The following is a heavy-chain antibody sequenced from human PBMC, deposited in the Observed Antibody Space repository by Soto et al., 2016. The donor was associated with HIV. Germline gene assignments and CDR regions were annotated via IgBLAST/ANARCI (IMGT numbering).Heavy chain of an antibody. D-gene: IGHD3-16*02. CDR1: GFTFSSYW. J-gene: IGHJ4*02. V-gene: IGHV3-74*01. CDR3: ASGGVPYIWGNYRHDY. CDR2: INSDGSST. Sequence: EVQLVESGGGLVQPGGSLRLSCAASGFTFSSYWMHWVRQAPGKGLVWVSRINSDGSSTSYADSVKGRFTISRDNAKNTLYLQMNSLRAEDTAVYYCASGGVPYIWGNYRHDYWAREPWSPSPQ.